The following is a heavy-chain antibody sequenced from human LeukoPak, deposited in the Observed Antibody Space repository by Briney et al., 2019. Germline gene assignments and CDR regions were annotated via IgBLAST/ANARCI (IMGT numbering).Heavy chain of an antibody. CDR1: GFTFGGYS. CDR2: IRGKAYGATT. Sequence: GSLRLSCSTSGFTFGGYSMSWVRQAPGKGLEWVGFIRGKAYGATTEYAASVKGRFTISRDDSKSIAYLQMSSLKTEDTAVYYCTSSFGQLSFFDYWGQGTLVTVSS. J-gene: IGHJ4*02. D-gene: IGHD3-10*01. V-gene: IGHV3-49*04. CDR3: TSSFGQLSFFDY.